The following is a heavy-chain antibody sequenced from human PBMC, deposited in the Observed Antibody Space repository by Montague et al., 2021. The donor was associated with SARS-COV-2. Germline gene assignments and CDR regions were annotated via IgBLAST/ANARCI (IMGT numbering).Heavy chain of an antibody. CDR2: IYHSGST. Sequence: SETLSLTCTASGYSISTGYYWGWIRQPPGKGPEWIGTIYHSGSTYFNPSLKSRVTISVDTSKNQFSLNLSSVTAADTAVYYCAKVAGSHDTFDIWGRGTMVTVSS. V-gene: IGHV4-38-2*02. D-gene: IGHD6-19*01. J-gene: IGHJ3*02. CDR1: GYSISTGYY. CDR3: AKVAGSHDTFDI.